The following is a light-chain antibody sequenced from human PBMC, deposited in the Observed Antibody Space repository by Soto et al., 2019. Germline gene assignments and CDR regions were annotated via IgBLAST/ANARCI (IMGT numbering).Light chain of an antibody. J-gene: IGKJ3*01. V-gene: IGKV1-5*01. CDR1: QSISRS. CDR2: DAS. CDR3: QQSYTTPRT. Sequence: DIQMTQSPSTLSASVGDRVTITCRASQSISRSLAWYQQNPGKAPKLLIFDASSLESGVPSRFSGSGSGTEFTLTISSLQPDDFATYYCQQSYTTPRTFGPGTKVDIK.